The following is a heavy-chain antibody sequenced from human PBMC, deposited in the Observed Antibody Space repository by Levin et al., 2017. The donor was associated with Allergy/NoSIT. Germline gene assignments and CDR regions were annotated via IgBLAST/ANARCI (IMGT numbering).Heavy chain of an antibody. CDR2: IYYSGST. CDR1: GGSISSSSYY. D-gene: IGHD2-8*02. J-gene: IGHJ5*02. Sequence: NPSETLSLTCTVSGGSISSSSYYWGWIRQPPGKGLEWIGSIYYSGSTYYNPSLKSRVTISVDTSKNQFSLKLSSVTAADTAVYYCATYKKRKRGVLVVYATNWFDPWGQGTLVTVSS. V-gene: IGHV4-39*01. CDR3: ATYKKRKRGVLVVYATNWFDP.